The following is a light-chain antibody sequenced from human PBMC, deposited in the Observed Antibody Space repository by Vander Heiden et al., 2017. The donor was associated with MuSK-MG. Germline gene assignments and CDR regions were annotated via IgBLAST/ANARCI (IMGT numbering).Light chain of an antibody. CDR2: WAS. CDR1: QSVLYSSNNKNY. Sequence: DNVMTQSPDSLAVSLAQRATINCKSSQSVLYSSNNKNYLAWYQQKPGQPPKLLIYWASTRESGVPDRFSGSGYGTDFTLTISSLQAEDVAVYYCQQYDSTPPWTFGQGTKVEIK. CDR3: QQYDSTPPWT. J-gene: IGKJ1*01. V-gene: IGKV4-1*01.